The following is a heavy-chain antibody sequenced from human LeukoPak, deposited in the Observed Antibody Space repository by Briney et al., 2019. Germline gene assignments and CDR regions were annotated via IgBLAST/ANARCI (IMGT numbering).Heavy chain of an antibody. CDR1: GFTFSDYE. CDR3: ARDLAGVWLKGGFDP. CDR2: ISNSGNTI. D-gene: IGHD3-9*01. J-gene: IGHJ5*02. Sequence: PGGSLRLSCAASGFTFSDYEMNWVRQAPGKGLEWISYISNSGNTIYYADSVEGRFTISRDNAKNSLYLQMNSLRAEDTAVYYCARDLAGVWLKGGFDPWGQGTLVTVSS. V-gene: IGHV3-48*03.